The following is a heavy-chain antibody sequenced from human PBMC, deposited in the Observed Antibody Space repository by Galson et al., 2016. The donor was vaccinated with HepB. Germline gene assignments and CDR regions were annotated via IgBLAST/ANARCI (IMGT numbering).Heavy chain of an antibody. CDR1: GFTFSIYA. Sequence: SLRLSCAASGFTFSIYAMHWVRQAPGKGLEWVAVISQDGSNKYYADSVKGRLTISRVNSKNTLYLQMSSLRIEDTAVYYCARGGFYYDSPFDNWGQGTLVTVSS. CDR3: ARGGFYYDSPFDN. V-gene: IGHV3-30*04. D-gene: IGHD3-22*01. CDR2: ISQDGSNK. J-gene: IGHJ4*02.